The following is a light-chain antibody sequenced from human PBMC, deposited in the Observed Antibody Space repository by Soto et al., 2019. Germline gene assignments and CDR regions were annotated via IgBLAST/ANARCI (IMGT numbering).Light chain of an antibody. J-gene: IGKJ1*01. V-gene: IGKV3-15*01. CDR1: QSVSSN. CDR3: QQYHNARPT. CDR2: GAS. Sequence: IVLTQSPATLSLSPGGRATLSCRASQSVSSNLAWYQQKPGQAPRLLIYGASTRAAGIPGRFSGSGSGTEFTLIISSLQSEDFAVYYCQQYHNARPTFGQGTKVEI.